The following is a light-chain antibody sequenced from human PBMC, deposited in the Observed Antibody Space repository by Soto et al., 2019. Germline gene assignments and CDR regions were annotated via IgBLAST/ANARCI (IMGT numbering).Light chain of an antibody. CDR2: GDN. J-gene: IGLJ2*01. CDR1: SGNIGAGYD. CDR3: QSYDNSLSGSWI. Sequence: QSVLTQPPSVSGAPGLRVTISCTGNSGNIGAGYDVHWYQQLPGTAPKLLIYGDNNRPSGVPDRFSGSKSGTSASLAITGLQAEDEADYYCQSYDNSLSGSWIFGGGTKLTVL. V-gene: IGLV1-40*01.